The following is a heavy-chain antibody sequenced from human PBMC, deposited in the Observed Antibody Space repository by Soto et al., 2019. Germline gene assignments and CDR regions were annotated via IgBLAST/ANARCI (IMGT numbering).Heavy chain of an antibody. J-gene: IGHJ6*02. CDR2: ISAYNGNT. Sequence: ASVKVSCKASGYTFTSYGISWVQQAPGQGLEWMGWISAYNGNTNYAQKLQGRVTMTTDTSTSTAYMELRSLRSDDTAVYYCARRGLLGVLSYGMDVWGQGTTVTVSS. CDR1: GYTFTSYG. CDR3: ARRGLLGVLSYGMDV. D-gene: IGHD2-8*02. V-gene: IGHV1-18*04.